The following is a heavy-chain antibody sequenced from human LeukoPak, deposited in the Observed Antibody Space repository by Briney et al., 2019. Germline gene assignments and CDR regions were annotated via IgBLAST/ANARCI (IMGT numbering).Heavy chain of an antibody. CDR3: ARQGSYRYSDAFDI. CDR2: IYPGDSDT. Sequence: GESLKISCKGSGYSFPSYWIGWVRQVSGKGLEWMGIIYPGDSDTRYSPSFQGQVTISVDKSITTAYLQWSSLKASDTAMYYCARQGSYRYSDAFDIWGQGTMVTVSS. V-gene: IGHV5-51*01. D-gene: IGHD3-16*02. CDR1: GYSFPSYW. J-gene: IGHJ3*02.